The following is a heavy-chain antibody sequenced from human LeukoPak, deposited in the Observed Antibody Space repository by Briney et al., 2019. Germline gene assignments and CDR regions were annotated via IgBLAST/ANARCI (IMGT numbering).Heavy chain of an antibody. D-gene: IGHD3-3*02. J-gene: IGHJ4*02. CDR3: ARHEHLWSGYDFDY. CDR1: GGSISSSSYY. Sequence: SETLSLTCTVSGGSISSSSYYWGWIRQPPGKGLEWIGSIYYSGSTYYNPSLKSRVTISVDTSKNQFSLKLSSVTAADTAVYYCARHEHLWSGYDFDYWGQGTLVTVSS. V-gene: IGHV4-39*01. CDR2: IYYSGST.